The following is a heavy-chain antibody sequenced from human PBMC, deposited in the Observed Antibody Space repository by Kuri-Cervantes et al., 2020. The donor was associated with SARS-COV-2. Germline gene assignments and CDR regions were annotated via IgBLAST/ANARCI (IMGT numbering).Heavy chain of an antibody. V-gene: IGHV1-8*03. D-gene: IGHD1-26*01. J-gene: IGHJ6*03. CDR3: ARWLRGAYYYYYRDV. CDR1: GYTFTSYG. CDR2: MNPNSGNT. Sequence: AVVKVACKASGYTFTSYGISWVRLAPGQGTEWMGWMNPNSGNTASAQKFQGRVTITRNTSISTAYMELSSLRSEDTAVYYCARWLRGAYYYYYRDVWGKGTTVTVSS.